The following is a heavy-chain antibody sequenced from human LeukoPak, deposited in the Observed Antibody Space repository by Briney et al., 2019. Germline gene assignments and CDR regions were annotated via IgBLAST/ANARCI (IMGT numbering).Heavy chain of an antibody. J-gene: IGHJ3*02. D-gene: IGHD5-12*01. CDR1: GYSFNSYL. CDR3: AGTYGGYEYDAFDI. Sequence: GEFLKISRTGSGYSFNSYLNGLGRPMAGKGVEWMGIIYAGDSDNRYSPFYQGEITISDDKSISTAYLQWSSLKASENAMYYCAGTYGGYEYDAFDIWGQGTMVTVSS. V-gene: IGHV5-51*01. CDR2: IYAGDSDN.